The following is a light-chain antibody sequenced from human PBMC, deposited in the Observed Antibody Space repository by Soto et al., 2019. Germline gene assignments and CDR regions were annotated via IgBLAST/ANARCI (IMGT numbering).Light chain of an antibody. CDR1: SSDVGAYNY. V-gene: IGLV2-14*01. CDR2: EVD. Sequence: QSVLTQPASVSGSPGQSISISCTGSSSDVGAYNYVAWYQQKPGKAPKLLIYEVDNRPSGISHRFSGSKSGNTASLTISWLQTEDEADYYCSSYTVINTAVFGGGAKLTVL. CDR3: SSYTVINTAV. J-gene: IGLJ3*02.